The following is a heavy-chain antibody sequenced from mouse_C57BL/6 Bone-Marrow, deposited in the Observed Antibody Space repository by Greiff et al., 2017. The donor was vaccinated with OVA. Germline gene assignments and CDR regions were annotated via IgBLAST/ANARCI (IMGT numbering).Heavy chain of an antibody. CDR2: FHTYIDDT. V-gene: IGHV1-47*01. CDR1: GYTFTTYP. Sequence: QVQLQQSGAELVKPGASVKMSCKASGYTFTTYPIEWMKQNHGKSLAWIGNFHTYIDDTKYNEKVKGKVTCTVEKSSSTVYLELSRLISDDSAVYYCARKGINDYGSSYVWFAYWGQGTLVTVSA. CDR3: ARKGINDYGSSYVWFAY. D-gene: IGHD1-1*01. J-gene: IGHJ3*01.